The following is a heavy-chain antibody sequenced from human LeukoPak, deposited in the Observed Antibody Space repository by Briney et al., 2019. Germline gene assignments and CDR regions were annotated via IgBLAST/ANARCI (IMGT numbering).Heavy chain of an antibody. CDR1: GYTFTSYY. CDR3: ARVERTYDYGGNSQLLDY. CDR2: INPSGGST. V-gene: IGHV1-46*01. D-gene: IGHD4-23*01. Sequence: ASVTVSCKASGYTFTSYYMHWVRQAPGQGLEWMGVINPSGGSTSYAQKFQGRVTMTRDTSTSTVYMELSSLRSEDTAVYYCARVERTYDYGGNSQLLDYWGQGTLVTVSS. J-gene: IGHJ4*02.